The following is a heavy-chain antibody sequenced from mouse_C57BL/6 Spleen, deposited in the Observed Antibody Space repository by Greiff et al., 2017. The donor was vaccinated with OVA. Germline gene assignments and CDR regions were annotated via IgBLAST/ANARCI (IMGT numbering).Heavy chain of an antibody. D-gene: IGHD1-1*01. CDR1: GYTFTSYW. CDR3: ALYYYGSSSYY. CDR2: IDPSDSYT. Sequence: QVQLQQPGAELVKPGASVKLSCKASGYTFTSYWMQWVKQRPGQGLEWIGEIDPSDSYTNYNQKFKGKATLTVDTSSSTAYMQLSSLTSEDSAGYYCALYYYGSSSYYWGQGTTLTVSS. V-gene: IGHV1-50*01. J-gene: IGHJ2*01.